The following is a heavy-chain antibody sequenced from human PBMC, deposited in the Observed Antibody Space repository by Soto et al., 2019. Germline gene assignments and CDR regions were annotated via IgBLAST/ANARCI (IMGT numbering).Heavy chain of an antibody. CDR1: GASISGGTYY. CDR2: IYYTGST. V-gene: IGHV4-61*03. CDR3: ARGAGFSYASTWFDI. D-gene: IGHD5-18*01. J-gene: IGHJ5*02. Sequence: SETLSLTCTVSGASISGGTYYWTWIRQAPGKGLEWVGHIYYTGSTNYNPALNDRVTISVDTYKNHFSLQLTSVAAADTAVYYCARGAGFSYASTWFDIWGQGTLVTVSS.